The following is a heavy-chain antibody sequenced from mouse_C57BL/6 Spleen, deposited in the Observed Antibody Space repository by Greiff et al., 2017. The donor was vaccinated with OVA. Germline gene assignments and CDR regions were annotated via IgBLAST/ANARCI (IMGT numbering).Heavy chain of an antibody. CDR2: ISSGSSTI. D-gene: IGHD1-1*01. CDR3: ATITTVVATEAY. Sequence: DVKLVESGGGLVKPGGSLKLSCAASGFTFSDYGMHWVRQAPEKGLEWVAYISSGSSTIYYADTVKGRFTISRDNAKNTLFLQMTSLRSEDTAMYYCATITTVVATEAYWGQGTLVTVSA. V-gene: IGHV5-17*01. CDR1: GFTFSDYG. J-gene: IGHJ3*01.